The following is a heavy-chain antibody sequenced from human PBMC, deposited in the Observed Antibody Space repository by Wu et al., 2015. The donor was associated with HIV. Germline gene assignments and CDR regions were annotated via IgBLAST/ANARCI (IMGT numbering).Heavy chain of an antibody. CDR1: GYTFTSYD. CDR3: TRSTFAGGSDTWYSFDK. Sequence: QVQLVQSGAEVKKPGASVKVSCKASGYTFTSYDINWVRQVTGQGLEWMGWMNPNSGNTGYAQNFQGRVTMTRNTSISTAYMDLSSLTSEDTAVYFCTRSTFAGGSDTWYSFDKWGRGTLVTVSS. J-gene: IGHJ4*02. D-gene: IGHD2-15*01. V-gene: IGHV1-8*01. CDR2: MNPNSGNT.